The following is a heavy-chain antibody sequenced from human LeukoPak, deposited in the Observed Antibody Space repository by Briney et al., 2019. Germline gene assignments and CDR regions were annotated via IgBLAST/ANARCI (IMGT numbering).Heavy chain of an antibody. CDR3: AREVSGSDYYRAYDY. Sequence: PAEPLSLTCTVFVDSISTYYWSWIRQPTGKGLEWIGRLSSSGTTNYNTSLKSRVTMSVDTSTNQLSLNLTSVTAADTAVYYCAREVSGSDYYRAYDYWGQGTLVTVSS. D-gene: IGHD3-3*01. CDR1: VDSISTYY. J-gene: IGHJ4*02. V-gene: IGHV4-4*07. CDR2: LSSSGTT.